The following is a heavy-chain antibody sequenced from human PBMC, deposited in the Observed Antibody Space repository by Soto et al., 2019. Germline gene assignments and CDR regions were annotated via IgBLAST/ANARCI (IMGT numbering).Heavy chain of an antibody. D-gene: IGHD1-20*01. CDR3: AKGITGTTSAYYGMDV. Sequence: GGSLRLSCAASGFTFSSYAMSWVRQAPGKGLEWVSAISGSGGSTYYADSVKGRFTISRDNSKNTLYLQMNSLRAEDTAVYYCAKGITGTTSAYYGMDVWGQGTTVTVSS. CDR2: ISGSGGST. CDR1: GFTFSSYA. V-gene: IGHV3-23*01. J-gene: IGHJ6*02.